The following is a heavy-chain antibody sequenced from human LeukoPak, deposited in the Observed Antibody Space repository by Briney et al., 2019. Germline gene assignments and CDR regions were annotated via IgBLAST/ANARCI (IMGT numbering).Heavy chain of an antibody. CDR3: ARGEGGYYQAY. V-gene: IGHV3-23*01. CDR2: ISGSGGST. J-gene: IGHJ4*02. D-gene: IGHD1-26*01. Sequence: GGSLRLSCAASGFTFSSYAMSWVRQAPGKGLEWVSTISGSGGSTYYADSVKGRFTISRDNSKNTLYLQMNGLRAEDTAVYYCARGEGGYYQAYWGQGALVTVSS. CDR1: GFTFSSYA.